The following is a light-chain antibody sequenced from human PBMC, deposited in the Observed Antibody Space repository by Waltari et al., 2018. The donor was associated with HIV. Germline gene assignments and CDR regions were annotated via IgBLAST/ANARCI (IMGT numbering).Light chain of an antibody. CDR2: EVI. Sequence: HSALPQPSSVSASPGQSIPISCTGTRGAFDLSRLISCYQQRPGKVHNVIIYEVISRPSGVSNRFSGSKSGNTASLTISGLQAEDEADYYCTSYTSNATLLFGGGTKVTVL. V-gene: IGLV2-14*01. J-gene: IGLJ3*02. CDR3: TSYTSNATLL. CDR1: RGAFDLSRL.